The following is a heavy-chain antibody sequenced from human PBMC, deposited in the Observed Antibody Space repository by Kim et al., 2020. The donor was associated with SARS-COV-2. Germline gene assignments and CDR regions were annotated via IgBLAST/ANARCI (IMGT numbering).Heavy chain of an antibody. J-gene: IGHJ4*02. CDR3: AVRDPWDFDY. Sequence: SETLSLTCTVSGGSISSSSYYWGWIRQPPGKGLEWIGSIYYSGSTYYNPSLKSRVTISVDTSKNQFSLKLSSVTAADTAVYYCAVRDPWDFDYWGQGTLVTVSS. CDR2: IYYSGST. CDR1: GGSISSSSYY. V-gene: IGHV4-39*01. D-gene: IGHD3-10*01.